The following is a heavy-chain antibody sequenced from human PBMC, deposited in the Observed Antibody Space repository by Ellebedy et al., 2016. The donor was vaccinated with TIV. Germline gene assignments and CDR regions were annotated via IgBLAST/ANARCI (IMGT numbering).Heavy chain of an antibody. CDR3: ARSGEHDS. D-gene: IGHD1-26*01. CDR2: IASSGTYI. CDR1: GFTFSSFG. Sequence: PGGSLRLSCAASGFTFSSFGMNWVRQPSGKGLEWVSSIASSGTYIYYADSVKGRFTISRADARNSLFLQMDSLRAEDTAVYYCARSGEHDSWGQGTLVTVSS. J-gene: IGHJ4*02. V-gene: IGHV3-21*01.